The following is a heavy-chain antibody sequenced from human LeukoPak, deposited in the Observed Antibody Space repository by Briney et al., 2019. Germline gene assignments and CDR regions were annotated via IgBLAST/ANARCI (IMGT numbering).Heavy chain of an antibody. CDR3: ARVEQLLTQTSYYYYGMDV. D-gene: IGHD2-2*01. CDR2: INSDGSNT. Sequence: GGSLRLSCAASGFTFSSYWMHWVRQAPGKGLVWVSRINSDGSNTSYADSVKGRFTISRDNAKNTLYLQMNSLRAEDTAVYYCARVEQLLTQTSYYYYGMDVWGQGTTVTVSS. CDR1: GFTFSSYW. V-gene: IGHV3-74*01. J-gene: IGHJ6*02.